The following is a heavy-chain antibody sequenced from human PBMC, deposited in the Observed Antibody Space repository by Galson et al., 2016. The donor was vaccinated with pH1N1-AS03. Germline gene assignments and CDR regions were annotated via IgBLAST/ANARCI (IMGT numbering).Heavy chain of an antibody. CDR2: TYYRSRWYN. CDR1: GDSVSSNTAA. CDR3: ARDHLGAGPAFDY. Sequence: CAISGDSVSSNTAAWNWIRQSPSRGLEWLGRTYYRSRWYNDYAVFVTSRITITPDTSKNQFSLQLKFVTPVDTAIYYCARDHLGAGPAFDYWAREPWSPSPQ. D-gene: IGHD1-26*01. V-gene: IGHV6-1*01. J-gene: IGHJ4*02.